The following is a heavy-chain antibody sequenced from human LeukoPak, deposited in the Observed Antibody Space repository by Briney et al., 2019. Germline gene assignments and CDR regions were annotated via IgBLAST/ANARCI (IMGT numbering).Heavy chain of an antibody. CDR1: GFTLSSNG. Sequence: GGSLRLSCAASGFTLSSNGMHWVRQAPGKGLEWVAVIWYDGSKEYYVDSVKGRFTISRDNSKNMLYLEMNSLRVEDTAVYYCARITGWSQFDCWGQGTVVTVSS. CDR2: IWYDGSKE. D-gene: IGHD6-19*01. CDR3: ARITGWSQFDC. J-gene: IGHJ4*02. V-gene: IGHV3-33*01.